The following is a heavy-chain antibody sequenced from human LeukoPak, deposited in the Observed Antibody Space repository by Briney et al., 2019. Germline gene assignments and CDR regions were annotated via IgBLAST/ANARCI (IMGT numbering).Heavy chain of an antibody. J-gene: IGHJ5*02. V-gene: IGHV3-53*01. D-gene: IGHD1-1*01. CDR3: ASLYTRSSLTNWFDP. CDR1: GFTVSSNY. Sequence: GGSLRLSCAASGFTVSSNYMSWVRQAPGKGLEWVSVIYSGGSTYYTDSVKGRFTISRDNSKNTLYLQMNSLRAEDTAVYYCASLYTRSSLTNWFDPWGQGTLVTVSS. CDR2: IYSGGST.